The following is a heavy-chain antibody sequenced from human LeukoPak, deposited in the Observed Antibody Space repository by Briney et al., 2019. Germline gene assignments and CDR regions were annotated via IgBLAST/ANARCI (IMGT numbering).Heavy chain of an antibody. Sequence: SETLSLTCTVSGGSISSSSYYWGWIRQPPGKGLEWIGSIYYSGSTYYNPSLKSRVTISVDTSKNQFSLKLSSVTAADTAVYYCATQMDTAMVFSPYFDYWGQGTLVTVSS. CDR3: ATQMDTAMVFSPYFDY. D-gene: IGHD5-18*01. V-gene: IGHV4-39*01. CDR1: GGSISSSSYY. J-gene: IGHJ4*02. CDR2: IYYSGST.